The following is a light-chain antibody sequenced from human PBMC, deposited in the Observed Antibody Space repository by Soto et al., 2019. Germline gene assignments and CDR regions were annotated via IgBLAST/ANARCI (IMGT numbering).Light chain of an antibody. Sequence: DIQMTQSPSTLSASVGDRVTITCRASQSISSWLAWYQQKPGKAPKLLIYDASSLESGVPSRFSSSGSWTEFTLTISSLQPDDFATYYCQQYNSYSATWTFGQGTKVEIK. V-gene: IGKV1-5*01. J-gene: IGKJ1*01. CDR1: QSISSW. CDR2: DAS. CDR3: QQYNSYSATWT.